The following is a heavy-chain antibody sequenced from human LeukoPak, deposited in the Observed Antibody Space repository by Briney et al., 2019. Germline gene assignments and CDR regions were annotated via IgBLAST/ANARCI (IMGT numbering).Heavy chain of an antibody. Sequence: ASVKVSCKASGYTFTSYGISWVRQAPGQGLEWMGWISAYNGNTNYAQKLQGRVTMTTDTSTSTAYMELRSLRSDDTAVYYCARGRLMRDYGDYDYYGMDVWGQGTTVTVSS. J-gene: IGHJ6*02. CDR3: ARGRLMRDYGDYDYYGMDV. V-gene: IGHV1-18*01. CDR2: ISAYNGNT. CDR1: GYTFTSYG. D-gene: IGHD4-17*01.